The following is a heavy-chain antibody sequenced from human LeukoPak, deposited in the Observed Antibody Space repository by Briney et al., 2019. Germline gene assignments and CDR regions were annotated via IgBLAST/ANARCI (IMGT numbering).Heavy chain of an antibody. D-gene: IGHD3-22*01. V-gene: IGHV1-18*01. CDR1: GYTFTSYG. CDR3: ARGTYEHYYDSSGSPGY. Sequence: ASVKVSCKASGYTFTSYGISWVRQAPGQGLEWMGWISAYNGNTNYAQKLQGRVTMTTDTSTSTAYMELRSLRSGDTAVYYCARGTYEHYYDSSGSPGYWGQGTLVTVSS. CDR2: ISAYNGNT. J-gene: IGHJ4*02.